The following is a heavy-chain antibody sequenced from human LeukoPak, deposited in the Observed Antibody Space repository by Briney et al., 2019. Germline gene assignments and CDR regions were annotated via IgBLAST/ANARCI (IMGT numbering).Heavy chain of an antibody. V-gene: IGHV1-46*01. CDR3: GRSSNGVDV. CDR1: GYTFTSYY. J-gene: IGHJ6*02. D-gene: IGHD3-10*01. Sequence: ASVKVSCKASGYTFTSYYMHWVRQAPGQGLEWMGIINPSGGSTSYALKFQGRVTMTRDTSTSTVYMELSSLRPEDTALYYCGRSSNGVDVWGQGTTVTVSS. CDR2: INPSGGST.